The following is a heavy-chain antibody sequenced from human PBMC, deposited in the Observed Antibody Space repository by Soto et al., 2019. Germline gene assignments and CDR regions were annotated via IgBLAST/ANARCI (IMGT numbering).Heavy chain of an antibody. J-gene: IGHJ4*02. Sequence: ASETLSLTCAVYGGSFSGYYWSWIRQPPGKGLEWIGEINHSGSTNYNPSLKSRVTISVDTSKNQFSLKLSSVTAADTAVYYCARIYCSGGSCQQRNFDYWGQGTLVTVSS. CDR1: GGSFSGYY. V-gene: IGHV4-34*01. D-gene: IGHD2-15*01. CDR3: ARIYCSGGSCQQRNFDY. CDR2: INHSGST.